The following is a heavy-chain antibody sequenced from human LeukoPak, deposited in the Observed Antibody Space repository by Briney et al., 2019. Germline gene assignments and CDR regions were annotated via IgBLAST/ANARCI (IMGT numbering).Heavy chain of an antibody. CDR1: GGSISSGDYY. J-gene: IGHJ3*02. D-gene: IGHD6-19*01. Sequence: PSQTLSLTCTVSGGSISSGDYYWSWIRQPPGKGLEWIGYIYYSGSTYYNPSLKSRVTTSVDTSKNQFSLKLSSVTAADTAVYYCARGSAVADHDAFDIWGQGTMVTVSS. CDR3: ARGSAVADHDAFDI. CDR2: IYYSGST. V-gene: IGHV4-30-4*08.